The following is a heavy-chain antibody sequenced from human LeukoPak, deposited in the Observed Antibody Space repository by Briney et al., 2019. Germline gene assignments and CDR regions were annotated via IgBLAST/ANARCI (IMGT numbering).Heavy chain of an antibody. V-gene: IGHV3-30*02. J-gene: IGHJ6*02. CDR3: TRDLMDYDVSTGLHHYYMDV. D-gene: IGHD3-9*01. Sequence: GGSLRLSCAASGFTFSSYGMRWVRQAPGKGLEWVAFIRYDGSNKYYADSVKGRFTISRDNAKNTLYLQMNTLRVEDTAVYYCTRDLMDYDVSTGLHHYYMDVWGQGTTVTVSS. CDR2: IRYDGSNK. CDR1: GFTFSSYG.